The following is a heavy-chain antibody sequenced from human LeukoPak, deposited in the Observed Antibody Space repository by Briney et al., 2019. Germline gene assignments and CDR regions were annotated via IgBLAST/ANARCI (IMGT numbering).Heavy chain of an antibody. CDR3: ARQNDFRLDY. D-gene: IGHD3-3*01. V-gene: IGHV5-51*01. Sequence: GASLQISCQGSGSTFSSYWIGWVRPMPGKGLEWMGIIYPGDSDTRYSPSLQGQVTISVDTSIGTAYLQWSSLKASDTAIYYCARQNDFRLDYWGQGTLATVSS. CDR1: GSTFSSYW. J-gene: IGHJ4*02. CDR2: IYPGDSDT.